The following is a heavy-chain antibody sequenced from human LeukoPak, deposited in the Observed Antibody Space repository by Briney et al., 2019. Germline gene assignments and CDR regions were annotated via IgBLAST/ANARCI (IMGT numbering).Heavy chain of an antibody. V-gene: IGHV4-59*01. CDR1: GGSIIYYY. D-gene: IGHD3-9*01. J-gene: IGHJ5*02. CDR2: IYYTGST. Sequence: KSSETLSLTCTVSGGSIIYYYWTWIRQSPGKGLEWIGQIYYTGSTYYNPSLKRRVTTSVDTSRNQFSLNLTSVTAADTAVYSCARGGTYNDILSFDPWGQGTLVTVSS. CDR3: ARGGTYNDILSFDP.